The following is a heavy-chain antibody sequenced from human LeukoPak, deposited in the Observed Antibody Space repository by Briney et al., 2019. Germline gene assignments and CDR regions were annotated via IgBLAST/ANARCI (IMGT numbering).Heavy chain of an antibody. D-gene: IGHD1-20*01. Sequence: PSGTLSLTCAVSGGSISSSNWWSWVRQPPGKGLEWIGEIYHSGSTNYNPSLKSRVTISVDKSKNQFSLKLSSVTAADTAVYYCARGPYNWNLWYFDLWGRGTLVTVSS. V-gene: IGHV4-4*02. CDR3: ARGPYNWNLWYFDL. CDR2: IYHSGST. J-gene: IGHJ2*01. CDR1: GGSISSSNW.